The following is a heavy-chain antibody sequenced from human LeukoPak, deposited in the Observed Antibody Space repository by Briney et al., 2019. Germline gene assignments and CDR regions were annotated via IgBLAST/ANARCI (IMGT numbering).Heavy chain of an antibody. V-gene: IGHV3-30-3*01. Sequence: GGSLRLSCAASGFTFSSYAMHWVRQAPGKGLEWVAVISYDGSNKYYADSVKGRFTISRDNSKNTLYLQMNSLRAEDTAVYYCAKAPVATIRYFDYWGQGTLVTVSS. J-gene: IGHJ4*02. CDR3: AKAPVATIRYFDY. CDR1: GFTFSSYA. D-gene: IGHD5-12*01. CDR2: ISYDGSNK.